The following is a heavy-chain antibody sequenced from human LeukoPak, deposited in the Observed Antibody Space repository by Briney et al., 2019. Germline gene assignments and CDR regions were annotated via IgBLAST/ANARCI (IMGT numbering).Heavy chain of an antibody. CDR3: ARGRFAELLFDI. V-gene: IGHV4-38-2*02. CDR1: GYSISSGYY. Sequence: PSQTLSLTCTVAGYSISSGYYWGWLRQSPGKGLEWIASIYHTGETHYHPSLKSRVSISVDTSNNQFSLRSTSATAADTAMYYCARGRFAELLFDIWGQGTLVTVSS. CDR2: IYHTGET. J-gene: IGHJ4*02. D-gene: IGHD3-10*01.